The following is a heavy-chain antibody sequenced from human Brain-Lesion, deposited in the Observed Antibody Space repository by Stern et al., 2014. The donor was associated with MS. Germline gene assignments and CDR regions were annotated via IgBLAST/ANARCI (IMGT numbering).Heavy chain of an antibody. D-gene: IGHD3-22*01. CDR1: GYTFTGYY. Sequence: VQLVESGAEVKKTGASVKVSCKASGYTFTGYYMHWVRQAPGQGLEWMGWINPKRGGTNYAQKFQGWVTMTRDTSINTAYMELSRLRSDDTAVYYCATYYYDSTGYNDFWGQGTLVTVSS. CDR2: INPKRGGT. V-gene: IGHV1-2*04. CDR3: ATYYYDSTGYNDF. J-gene: IGHJ4*02.